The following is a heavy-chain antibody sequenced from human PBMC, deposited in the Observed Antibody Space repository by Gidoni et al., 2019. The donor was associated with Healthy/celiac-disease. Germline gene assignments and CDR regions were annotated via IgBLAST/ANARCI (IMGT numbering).Heavy chain of an antibody. Sequence: EVQLVESGGGLVQPGGSLRRSCAASGFTFSSYSMNLVRQAPGKGLEWVSYISSSSSTIYYADSVKGRFTISRDNAKNSLYLQMNSLRDEDTAVYYCARGARYNWNGDDYWGQGTLVTVSS. CDR2: ISSSSSTI. D-gene: IGHD1-1*01. J-gene: IGHJ4*02. CDR3: ARGARYNWNGDDY. V-gene: IGHV3-48*02. CDR1: GFTFSSYS.